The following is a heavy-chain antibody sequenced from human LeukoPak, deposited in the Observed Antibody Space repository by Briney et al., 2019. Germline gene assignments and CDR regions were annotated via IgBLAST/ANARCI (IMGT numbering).Heavy chain of an antibody. CDR2: IHYSGST. CDR3: ARRGDYFYYFDY. D-gene: IGHD4-17*01. J-gene: IGHJ4*02. CDR1: GGSISSYY. V-gene: IGHV4-59*08. Sequence: SETLSLTCTVSGGSISSYYWSWIRQPPGKGLEWIGYIHYSGSTHYNPSLKSRVTISVDTSKNQFSLKLSSVTAADTAVYYCARRGDYFYYFDYWGQGTLVTVSS.